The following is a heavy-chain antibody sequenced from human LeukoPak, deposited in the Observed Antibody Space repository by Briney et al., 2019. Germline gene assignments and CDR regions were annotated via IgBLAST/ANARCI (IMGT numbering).Heavy chain of an antibody. J-gene: IGHJ6*03. CDR3: ARAGQLRYMDV. CDR2: IKSTGLTT. CDR1: GFTFSDYY. V-gene: IGHV3-11*04. Sequence: GGSLRLSCAASGFTFSDYYMIWLRQAPGKGREGLSNIKSTGLTTYYEDSVKGRFTSSRDNATDSMFLQMKSLRAEDTAIYSCARAGQLRYMDVSGNGTAVTVSS.